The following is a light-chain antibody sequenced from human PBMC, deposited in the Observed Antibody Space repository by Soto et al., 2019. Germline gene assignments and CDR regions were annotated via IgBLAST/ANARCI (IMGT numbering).Light chain of an antibody. CDR3: CSYAGSTTLRV. Sequence: QSALTRFASVSGSPGQSITISCTGTSSDVGSYKFVSWYQQHPGKAPKLMIYEVSKRPSGVSNRFSGSKSGNTASLTISGLQAEDEADYYCCSYAGSTTLRVFGTGTKVTVL. CDR2: EVS. V-gene: IGLV2-23*02. J-gene: IGLJ1*01. CDR1: SSDVGSYKF.